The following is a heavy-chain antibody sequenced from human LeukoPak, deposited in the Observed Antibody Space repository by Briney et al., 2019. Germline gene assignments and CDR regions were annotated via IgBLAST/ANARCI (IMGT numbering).Heavy chain of an antibody. D-gene: IGHD2-2*01. CDR2: ISGSGGST. CDR1: GFTFSSYA. CDR3: AKDRGRIEVPAAADY. J-gene: IGHJ4*02. Sequence: GGSLRLSCAASGFTFSSYAMSWVRQAPGKGLEWVSAISGSGGSTYYADSVKGRFTTSRDNSKNTLYLQMNSLRAEDTAVYYCAKDRGRIEVPAAADYWGQGTLVTVSS. V-gene: IGHV3-23*01.